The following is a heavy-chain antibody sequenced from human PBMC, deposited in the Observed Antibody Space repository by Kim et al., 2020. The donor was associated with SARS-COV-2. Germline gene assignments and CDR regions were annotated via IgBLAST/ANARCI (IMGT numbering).Heavy chain of an antibody. CDR3: ARGLWFYYYGMDV. J-gene: IGHJ6*02. V-gene: IGHV6-1*01. D-gene: IGHD5-18*01. Sequence: DYAVSVKSRITITPDTSKNQFSLQLNSVTPEDTAVYYCARGLWFYYYGMDVWSQGTTVTVSS.